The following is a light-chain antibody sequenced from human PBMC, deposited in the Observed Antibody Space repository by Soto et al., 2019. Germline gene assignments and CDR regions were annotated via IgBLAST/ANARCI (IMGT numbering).Light chain of an antibody. V-gene: IGKV1-5*02. Sequence: DIQMTQSPSTLSGSVGDRVTIICRASQTISSWSAWYQQKPGKAPKLLIYDASSLESGVPSRFSGSGSGTEFTLTISSLQPDDFATYYCQQYNSYSFGQGTKVDIK. CDR2: DAS. CDR1: QTISSW. CDR3: QQYNSYS. J-gene: IGKJ1*01.